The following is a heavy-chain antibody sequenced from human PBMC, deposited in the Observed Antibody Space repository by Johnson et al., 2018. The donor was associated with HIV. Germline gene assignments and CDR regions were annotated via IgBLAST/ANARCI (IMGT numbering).Heavy chain of an antibody. D-gene: IGHD5-12*01. J-gene: IGHJ4*03. CDR2: ISFDGKNK. CDR3: ASGDDDGF. CDR1: GFTLTNYP. Sequence: QVQLVESGGGVVQPGRSLRLSCAASGFTLTNYPMHWVRQAPGKGLEWVAVISFDGKNKFYADSVKGRFTISRDNSMTTLYLQMNSLRPEDTAVYYCASGDDDGFWGRGTLVTVSS. V-gene: IGHV3-30*04.